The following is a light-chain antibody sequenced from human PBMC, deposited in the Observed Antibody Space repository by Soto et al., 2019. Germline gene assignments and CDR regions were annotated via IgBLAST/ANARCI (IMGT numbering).Light chain of an antibody. CDR1: NSNIGAGHD. V-gene: IGLV1-40*01. J-gene: IGLJ2*01. CDR2: GNR. CDR3: QSYDTSLRGSVV. Sequence: QSVLAQPPSVSGAPGQRVTISWSGGNSNIGAGHDVHWYQQLPGTAPKPLISGNRNRASGVPDRFSGSKSGSSASLAITGLQAEDEADYYCQSYDTSLRGSVVFGGGTKLTVL.